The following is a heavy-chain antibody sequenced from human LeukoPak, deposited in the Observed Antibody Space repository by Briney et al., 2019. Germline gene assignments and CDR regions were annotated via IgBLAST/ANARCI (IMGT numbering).Heavy chain of an antibody. J-gene: IGHJ4*02. V-gene: IGHV3-23*01. CDR1: GFTFSNYA. Sequence: GGSLRLSCAASGFTFSNYAVNWVRQAPGKGLEWVSTITGSGGSTFYADSVKGRFTISRDNSMDTLYLQMSSLRAEDTAVYYCAKVVGPPGSYWGQGTLVTVSS. CDR3: AKVVGPPGSY. D-gene: IGHD3-10*01. CDR2: ITGSGGST.